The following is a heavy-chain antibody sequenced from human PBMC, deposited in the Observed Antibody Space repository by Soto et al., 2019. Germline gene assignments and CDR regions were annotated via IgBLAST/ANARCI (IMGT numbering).Heavy chain of an antibody. V-gene: IGHV3-23*01. CDR3: AKFFVAGTRGYFDS. J-gene: IGHJ4*02. D-gene: IGHD6-19*01. Sequence: PGGSLRLSCTASGFIFSSYAMSWVRQAPGKGLEWVSAISASGDNAYYADSVKGRFTISRDRSKSLYLQMKSLRAEDTAIYHCAKFFVAGTRGYFDSWGQGTLVTVSS. CDR2: ISASGDNA. CDR1: GFIFSSYA.